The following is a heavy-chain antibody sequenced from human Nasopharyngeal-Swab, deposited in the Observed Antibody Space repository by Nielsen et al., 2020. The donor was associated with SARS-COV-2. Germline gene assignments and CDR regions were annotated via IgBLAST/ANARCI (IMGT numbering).Heavy chain of an antibody. CDR2: IKSKTDGGTT. CDR3: TTDLGSSGFDY. Sequence: VRQAPGKGLEWVGRIKSKTDGGTTDYAAPVKGRFTISRDDSKNTRDLQMNSLKTEDTAVYYCTTDLGSSGFDYWGQGTLVTVSS. V-gene: IGHV3-15*07. D-gene: IGHD7-27*01. J-gene: IGHJ4*02.